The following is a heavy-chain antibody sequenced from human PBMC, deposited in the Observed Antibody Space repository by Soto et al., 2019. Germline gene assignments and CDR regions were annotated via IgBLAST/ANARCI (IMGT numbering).Heavy chain of an antibody. D-gene: IGHD2-21*02. J-gene: IGHJ4*02. CDR2: VFSSVSD. CDR3: TRDGMTTGDT. Sequence: PSETLSLTCIVSGVSVTSYSWSWVRQPANKGLEWIGLVFSSVSDTYSPSLKSRVRISMDTPENRISLKLDSVTAADAGVYYCTRDGMTTGDTWGPGTLVTVSS. CDR1: GVSVTSYS. V-gene: IGHV4-4*07.